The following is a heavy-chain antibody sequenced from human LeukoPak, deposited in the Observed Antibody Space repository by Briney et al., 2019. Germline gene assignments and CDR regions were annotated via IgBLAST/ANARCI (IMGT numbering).Heavy chain of an antibody. CDR3: AKQTAGPGSIAAAGSGSYYFDP. Sequence: PTGGSLRLSCAGSGFTFSTYAMSWVRQAPGKGLEWVSSINTGGGSTYYADSVKGRFTISRDSSKNTLYLQMNSLRAEDTAVYYCAKQTAGPGSIAAAGSGSYYFDPWGQGTLVTVSS. D-gene: IGHD6-13*01. CDR2: INTGGGST. CDR1: GFTFSTYA. J-gene: IGHJ5*02. V-gene: IGHV3-23*01.